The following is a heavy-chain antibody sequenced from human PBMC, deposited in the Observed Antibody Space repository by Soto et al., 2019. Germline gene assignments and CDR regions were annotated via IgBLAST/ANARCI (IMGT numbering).Heavy chain of an antibody. D-gene: IGHD3-22*01. CDR2: INAGNGNT. CDR1: GYTFTSYA. J-gene: IGHJ4*02. Sequence: ASVKVSCKASGYTFTSYAMHWVRQAPGKRLEWMGWINAGNGNTKYSQKFQGRVTITRDTSASTAYMELSSLRSEDTAVYYCARGSGYYYRDDYWGQRTLVTVSS. V-gene: IGHV1-3*01. CDR3: ARGSGYYYRDDY.